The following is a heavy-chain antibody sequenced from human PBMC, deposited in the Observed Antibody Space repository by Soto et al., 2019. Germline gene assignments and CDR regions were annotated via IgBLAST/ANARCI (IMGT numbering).Heavy chain of an antibody. CDR1: GFALSTSGMC. CDR2: IDWDDDK. V-gene: IGHV2-70*01. J-gene: IGHJ4*02. Sequence: SGPTLVNPTQTLTLTCTFSGFALSTSGMCVSWIRQPPGKALEWLALIDWDDDKYYSTSLKTRLTISKDTSKNQVVLTMTNMDPVDTATYCCCRTSGSYHHPYYFDYWGQGTLVTVSS. CDR3: CRTSGSYHHPYYFDY. D-gene: IGHD3-10*01.